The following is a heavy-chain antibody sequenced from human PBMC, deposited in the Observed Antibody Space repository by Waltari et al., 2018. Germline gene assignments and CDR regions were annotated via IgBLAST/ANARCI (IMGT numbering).Heavy chain of an antibody. Sequence: QLQLQESGPGLVKPSETLSLTCSVSGDSVTSCSYYWGWIRQPPRKGLELIGIMYYRGSSSSNPPLKSRVTISVDTSKIQFSLKLRSVAAADTAVYYCARAFGSGSYAWFDSWGQGTLVTVSS. V-gene: IGHV4-39*01. J-gene: IGHJ5*01. CDR2: MYYRGSS. CDR1: GDSVTSCSYY. D-gene: IGHD3-10*01. CDR3: ARAFGSGSYAWFDS.